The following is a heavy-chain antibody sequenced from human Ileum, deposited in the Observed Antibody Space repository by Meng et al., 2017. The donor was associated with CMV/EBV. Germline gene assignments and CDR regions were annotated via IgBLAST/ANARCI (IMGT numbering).Heavy chain of an antibody. CDR1: GFTFSSYA. V-gene: IGHV3-23*01. CDR2: ISSGGDTA. D-gene: IGHD1-26*01. Sequence: GESLKISCAASGFTFSSYAMSWLRQAPGKGLEWVARISSGGDTAIYGDSVKGRFTISRDNSKNTVYLQMDSLSVEDTAIYYCAKGFGSSRRFDYWGQGTLVPSPQ. CDR3: AKGFGSSRRFDY. J-gene: IGHJ4*02.